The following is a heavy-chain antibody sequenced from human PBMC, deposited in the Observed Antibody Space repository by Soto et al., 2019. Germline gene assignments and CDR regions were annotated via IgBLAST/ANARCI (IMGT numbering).Heavy chain of an antibody. CDR3: ARAPGAAAGPYYYYYYMDV. CDR1: GGSISSYY. V-gene: IGHV4-59*01. D-gene: IGHD6-13*01. CDR2: IYYSGST. Sequence: SSETLSLTCTVSGGSISSYYWSWIRQPPGKGLEWIGYIYYSGSTNYNPSLKSRVTISVDTSKNQFSLKLSSVTAADTAVYYCARAPGAAAGPYYYYYYMDVWGKGTTVTVSS. J-gene: IGHJ6*03.